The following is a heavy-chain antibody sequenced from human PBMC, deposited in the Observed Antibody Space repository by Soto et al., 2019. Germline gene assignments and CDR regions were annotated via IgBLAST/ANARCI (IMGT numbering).Heavy chain of an antibody. CDR1: GFSFSSYS. CDR2: ISSSKTYI. Sequence: EVQLVESGGGLVQPGQSLRVSCAASGFSFSSYSMNWVRQAPGKGLEWISYISSSKTYIWYADSVKGRFTISRDNAKNSLSLQMNSLRDKDTAVYYCVRDSGWAFDIWGLGTMVTVSS. V-gene: IGHV3-48*02. J-gene: IGHJ3*02. CDR3: VRDSGWAFDI. D-gene: IGHD6-19*01.